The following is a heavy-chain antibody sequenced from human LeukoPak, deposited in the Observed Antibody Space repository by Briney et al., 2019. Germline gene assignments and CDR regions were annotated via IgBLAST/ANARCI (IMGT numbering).Heavy chain of an antibody. J-gene: IGHJ5*02. V-gene: IGHV4-30-2*01. CDR2: LYHSGST. CDR1: GGSISSGGYS. D-gene: IGHD2-15*01. CDR3: ARGQGVAVAAIPNWFDP. Sequence: SETLSLTCAVSGGSISSGGYSWIWLRQPPGKGLEWIGYLYHSGSTYYNPSLKSRVTISVDRSKNQFSLKLSSVTAADTAVYYCARGQGVAVAAIPNWFDPWGQGTLVTVSS.